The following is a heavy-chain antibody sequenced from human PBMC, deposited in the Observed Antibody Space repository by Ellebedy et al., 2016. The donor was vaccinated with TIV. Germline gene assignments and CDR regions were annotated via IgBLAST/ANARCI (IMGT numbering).Heavy chain of an antibody. CDR3: ARELSRGNYYSLDV. V-gene: IGHV3-11*01. CDR2: ISSSGSTI. Sequence: GGFLRLSXAASGFTFSDYYMSWIRQAPGKGLEWVSYISSSGSTIYYADSVKGRFTISRDNAKNSLYLQMNSLRVEDTAVFYCARELSRGNYYSLDVWGLGTTVTVSS. D-gene: IGHD2-15*01. CDR1: GFTFSDYY. J-gene: IGHJ6*02.